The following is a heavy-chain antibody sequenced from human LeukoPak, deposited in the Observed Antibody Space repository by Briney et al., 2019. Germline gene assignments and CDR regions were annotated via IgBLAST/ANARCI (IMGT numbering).Heavy chain of an antibody. CDR3: ARDDGFSCYSY. CDR1: GFTFSGFS. Sequence: GGSLRLSCAASGFTFSGFSMSWVRQAPGKGLEWVANMNLDGSEKYYVDSVKGRFIISRDNAKNSLFLQMNSLIAEDTAVYYCARDDGFSCYSYWGQGTLVTVSS. D-gene: IGHD3/OR15-3a*01. V-gene: IGHV3-7*01. CDR2: MNLDGSEK. J-gene: IGHJ4*02.